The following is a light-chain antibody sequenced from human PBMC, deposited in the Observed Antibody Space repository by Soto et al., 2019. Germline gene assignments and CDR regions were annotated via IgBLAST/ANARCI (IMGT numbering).Light chain of an antibody. J-gene: IGKJ2*01. CDR1: QYISTY. CDR3: QQSYTTPVYT. CDR2: VAS. V-gene: IGKV1-39*01. Sequence: DIQMTQSPSSLSASVGDSLTITCRASQYISTYLNRYQQKPGKAPKLLIYVASNLQSGVPSRFSGSGSGTDFTLTISSLQPEDFATYFCQQSYTTPVYTFGQGTKVDIK.